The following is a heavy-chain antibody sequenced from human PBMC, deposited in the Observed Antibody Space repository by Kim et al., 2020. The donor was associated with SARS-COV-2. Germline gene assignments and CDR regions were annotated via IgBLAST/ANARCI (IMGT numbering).Heavy chain of an antibody. Sequence: ASVKVSCKASGYTFTSYYMHWVRQAPGQGLEWMGIINPSGGSTSYAQKFQGRVTMTRDTSTSTVYMELSSLRSEDTAVYYCARGSPHKMGTMVRGVIITYGMDVWGQGTTVTVSS. D-gene: IGHD3-10*01. CDR1: GYTFTSYY. CDR2: INPSGGST. CDR3: ARGSPHKMGTMVRGVIITYGMDV. V-gene: IGHV1-46*01. J-gene: IGHJ6*02.